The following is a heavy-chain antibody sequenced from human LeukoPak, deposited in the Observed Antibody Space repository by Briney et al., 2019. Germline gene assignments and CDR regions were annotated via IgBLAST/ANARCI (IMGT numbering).Heavy chain of an antibody. V-gene: IGHV3-7*04. J-gene: IGHJ6*02. D-gene: IGHD2-21*01. CDR3: ARGIPRYYYYYGMDV. CDR2: IKQDGSEK. Sequence: GGSLRLSCEVSGLIFSSNTMHCVRQAPGKGLEWVANIKQDGSEKYYVDSVKGRFTISRDNAKNSLYLQMNSLRAEGTAVYYCARGIPRYYYYYGMDVWGQGTTVTVSS. CDR1: GLIFSSNT.